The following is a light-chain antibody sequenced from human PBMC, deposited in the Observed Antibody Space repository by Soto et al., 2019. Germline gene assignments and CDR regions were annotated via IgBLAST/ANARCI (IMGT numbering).Light chain of an antibody. CDR1: QSVSNN. V-gene: IGKV3-15*01. CDR3: HQYETWAPA. Sequence: EIVMTQSAATLSVSPGERATLSCRASQSVSNNLAWYQQKPGQAPRLLIYGAFKRATGIPARFSGSGSGTEFTLTISSLQSEDFAVYYCHQYETWAPAFGQGTKVEIK. J-gene: IGKJ1*01. CDR2: GAF.